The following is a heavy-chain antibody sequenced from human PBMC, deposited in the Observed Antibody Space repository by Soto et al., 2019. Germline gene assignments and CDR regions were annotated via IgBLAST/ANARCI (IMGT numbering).Heavy chain of an antibody. Sequence: QIQLGESGGDVVQPGKSLRRSCAASGFNFGFFGMHWVRQAPGKGLEWVAFISGDGINTQYADSVRGRFTLSRDYSRKTMYLQMDSLRDEDTALYYCARGNLSFDFDSWGLGTLVTVSS. V-gene: IGHV3-30*03. J-gene: IGHJ4*02. CDR2: ISGDGINT. CDR1: GFNFGFFG. CDR3: ARGNLSFDFDS. D-gene: IGHD1-26*01.